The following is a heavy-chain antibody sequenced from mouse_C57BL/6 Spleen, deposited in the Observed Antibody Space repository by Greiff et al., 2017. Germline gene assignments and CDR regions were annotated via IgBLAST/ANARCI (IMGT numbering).Heavy chain of an antibody. CDR3: ARARGNAMDY. CDR2: ITPSYGGT. J-gene: IGHJ4*01. CDR1: GYTFTSYW. Sequence: QVQLQQPGTELVKPGASVKLSCKASGYTFTSYWMHWVKQRPEQGLEWIGNITPSYGGTNYNEKVKSKATMTVDKSSSTAYMQLSSLTSEDSAVYYSARARGNAMDYWGQGTSVTVAS. V-gene: IGHV1-53*01.